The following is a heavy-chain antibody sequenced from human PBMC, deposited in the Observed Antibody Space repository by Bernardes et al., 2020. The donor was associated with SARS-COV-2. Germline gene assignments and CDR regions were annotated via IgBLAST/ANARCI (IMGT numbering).Heavy chain of an antibody. CDR3: ARAPGFGDQGFDP. J-gene: IGHJ5*02. CDR2: IYYSGST. D-gene: IGHD3-10*01. Sequence: SETLSLTCTVSGGSISSGGYYWSWIRQHPGKGLEWIGYIYYSGSTYYNPSLKSRVTISVDTSKNQFSLKLSSVTAADTAVYYCARAPGFGDQGFDPWGQGTLVTVSS. CDR1: GGSISSGGYY. V-gene: IGHV4-31*03.